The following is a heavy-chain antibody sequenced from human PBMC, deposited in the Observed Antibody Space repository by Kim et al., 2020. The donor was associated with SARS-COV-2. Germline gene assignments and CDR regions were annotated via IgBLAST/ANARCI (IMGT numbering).Heavy chain of an antibody. CDR3: ARDIAAADIAVAGRDSSGDYYYYYGMDV. Sequence: ASVKVSCKASGYTFTSYGISWVRQAPGQGLEWMGWISAYNGNTNYAQKLQGRVTMTTDTSTSTAYMELRSLRSDDTAVYYCARDIAAADIAVAGRDSSGDYYYYYGMDVWGQGTTVTVSS. CDR1: GYTFTSYG. D-gene: IGHD6-19*01. J-gene: IGHJ6*02. CDR2: ISAYNGNT. V-gene: IGHV1-18*01.